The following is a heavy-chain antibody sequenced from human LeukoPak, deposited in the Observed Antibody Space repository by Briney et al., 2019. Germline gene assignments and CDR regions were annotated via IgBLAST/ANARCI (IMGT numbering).Heavy chain of an antibody. V-gene: IGHV1-69*05. J-gene: IGHJ6*02. CDR2: IIPIFGTA. CDR1: GGTFSSYA. CDR3: ARDGLTTIRVPYYYYGMDV. D-gene: IGHD4-17*01. Sequence: GASVKVSCKASGGTFSSYAISWVRQAPGQGLEWMGGIIPIFGTANYAQKFQGRVTITRDTSASTAYMELSSLRSEDTAVYYCARDGLTTIRVPYYYYGMDVWGQGTTVTVSS.